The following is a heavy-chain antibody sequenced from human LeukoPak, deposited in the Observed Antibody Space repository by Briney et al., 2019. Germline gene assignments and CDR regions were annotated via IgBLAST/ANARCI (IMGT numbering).Heavy chain of an antibody. J-gene: IGHJ4*02. D-gene: IGHD6-19*01. CDR1: GFTLRSYA. CDR3: AKDQNRDSSGWIFDY. Sequence: PGGSLRLSCAASGFTLRSYAMTWVRQAPGKGLEWVSAISGSADSTYYADSVKGRFTISIDNSKNTLYLQMNSLRAEDTAVYSCAKDQNRDSSGWIFDYWGQGTLVTVSS. CDR2: ISGSADST. V-gene: IGHV3-23*01.